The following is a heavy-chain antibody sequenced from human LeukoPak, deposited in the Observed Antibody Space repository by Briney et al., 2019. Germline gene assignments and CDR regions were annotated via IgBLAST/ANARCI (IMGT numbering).Heavy chain of an antibody. CDR3: ARVWEGIVVRRGYYYYMDV. J-gene: IGHJ6*03. V-gene: IGHV4-61*01. Sequence: SETLSLTCTVSGGSISSGSYYWSWIRQPPGKGLEWIGYIYYSGSTNYNPSLKSRVTISVDTSKNQFSLKLSSVTAADTAVYYCARVWEGIVVRRGYYYYMDVWGKGTTVTVSS. CDR1: GGSISSGSYY. D-gene: IGHD1-26*01. CDR2: IYYSGST.